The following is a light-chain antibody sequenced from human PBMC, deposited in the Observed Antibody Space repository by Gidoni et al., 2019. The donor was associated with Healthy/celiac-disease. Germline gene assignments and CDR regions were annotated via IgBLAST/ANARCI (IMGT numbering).Light chain of an antibody. CDR3: QQSYSPIFT. V-gene: IGKV1-39*01. Sequence: DIQMTQSPSSLSASVGDRVTITCQASQSISSYLNWYQQKPGKAPKLLIYAASSLQSGVPSRFSGSGSGTDFTLTISSLQPEDFATYYCQQSYSPIFTFGPGTKVDIK. CDR1: QSISSY. CDR2: AAS. J-gene: IGKJ3*01.